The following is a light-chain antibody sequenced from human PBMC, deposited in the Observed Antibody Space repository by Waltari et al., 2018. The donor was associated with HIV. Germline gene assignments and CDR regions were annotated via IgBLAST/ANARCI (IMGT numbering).Light chain of an antibody. CDR2: WAS. J-gene: IGKJ2*01. V-gene: IGKV4-1*01. Sequence: DVVMTQSPDSLTVSVREMATSNSTSSQSLSFGSNNKNCLAWYQQRPGHRPKLLIYWASTRQSGVPDRFSGSGSGTDFSLTISSLQAEDVAVYYCQQYYLVPYTFGQGTKLEIK. CDR3: QQYYLVPYT. CDR1: QSLSFGSNNKNC.